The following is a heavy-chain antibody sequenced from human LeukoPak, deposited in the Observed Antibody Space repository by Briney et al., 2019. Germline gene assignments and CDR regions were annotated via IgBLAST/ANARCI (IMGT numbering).Heavy chain of an antibody. V-gene: IGHV4-59*01. CDR1: GGSISSYY. CDR2: IYYSGST. Sequence: PSGTLSLTCTVSGGSISSYYWSWIRQPPGKGLEWIGNIYYSGSTNYNPSLKSRVTISVDTSKNQFSLKLSSVTAADTAVYYCARGSKGGSGSYFPIDYWGQGTLVTVSS. CDR3: ARGSKGGSGSYFPIDY. J-gene: IGHJ4*02. D-gene: IGHD3-10*01.